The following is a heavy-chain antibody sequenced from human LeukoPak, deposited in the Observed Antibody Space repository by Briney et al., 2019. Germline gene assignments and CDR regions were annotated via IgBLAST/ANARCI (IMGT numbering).Heavy chain of an antibody. CDR2: IRSDGTI. D-gene: IGHD3-9*01. Sequence: GGSLRLSCEASGFTSFNFPMNWVRKAPGKGLEWASHIRSDGTITYADSVKGRFTTSRDDAKTSVYLQMNSLRDEDTAMYYCARDNIWAFDIWGQGTMVTVSS. CDR1: GFTSFNFP. CDR3: ARDNIWAFDI. V-gene: IGHV3-48*02. J-gene: IGHJ3*02.